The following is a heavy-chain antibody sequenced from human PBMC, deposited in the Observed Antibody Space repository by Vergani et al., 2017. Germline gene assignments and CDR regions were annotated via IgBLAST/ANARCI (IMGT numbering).Heavy chain of an antibody. V-gene: IGHV3-30*03. CDR3: VRDRGLCAGGRCYTEAWDY. CDR1: SFKLGDYG. J-gene: IGHJ4*02. D-gene: IGHD2-2*02. CDR2: ISFDGTNE. Sequence: QVQLVESGGGVVQPGRSLRLSCTPSSFKLGDYGMYWVRQAPGKGLEWVVGISFDGTNEYYPDLVKGRFTISRDIAKNTLYLQVRSLRLEDTGVYHCVRDRGLCAGGRCYTEAWDYWGQGTPVTVSS.